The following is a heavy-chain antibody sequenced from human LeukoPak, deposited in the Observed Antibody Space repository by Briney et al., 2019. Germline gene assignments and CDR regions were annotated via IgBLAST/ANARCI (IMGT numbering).Heavy chain of an antibody. Sequence: PGRSLRLSCAASGFTFSSYGMHWVRQAPGKGLEWVAVIWYDGSNKYYADSVKGRFTISRDNSKNTLYLQMNSLRAEDTAVYYCAKDELYCSGGSRYSIDYWGQGTLVTVSS. D-gene: IGHD2-15*01. CDR3: AKDELYCSGGSRYSIDY. CDR1: GFTFSSYG. J-gene: IGHJ4*02. V-gene: IGHV3-33*06. CDR2: IWYDGSNK.